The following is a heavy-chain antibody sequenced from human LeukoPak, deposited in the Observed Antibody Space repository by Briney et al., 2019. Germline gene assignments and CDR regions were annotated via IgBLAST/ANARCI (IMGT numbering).Heavy chain of an antibody. CDR1: GYTFTSYA. CDR2: INVGNGNT. Sequence: ASVKVSCKTSGYTFTSYAMHWVRQAPGQRLERMGWINVGNGNTKYSQKFQGRVTITRDTPASTAYMELSSLRSDDTAVHYCARQGGGPYSGSPFDYWGQGTLVTVSS. J-gene: IGHJ4*02. D-gene: IGHD1-26*01. CDR3: ARQGGGPYSGSPFDY. V-gene: IGHV1-3*01.